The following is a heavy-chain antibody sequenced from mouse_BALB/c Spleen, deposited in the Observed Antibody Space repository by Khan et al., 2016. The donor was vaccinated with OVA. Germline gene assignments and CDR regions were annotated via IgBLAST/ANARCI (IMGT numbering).Heavy chain of an antibody. CDR3: ARSWAMDY. Sequence: EVELVESGGGLVQPGGSRKLSCAASGFTFRDYGMAWVRQAPGKGPEWVAFISSLAYSIYSADTVTGRFTITRENDKNTLYLEMSSLRSEDTALYYCARSWAMDYWGQGTSVTVSS. CDR2: ISSLAYSI. J-gene: IGHJ4*01. V-gene: IGHV5-15*02. CDR1: GFTFRDYG.